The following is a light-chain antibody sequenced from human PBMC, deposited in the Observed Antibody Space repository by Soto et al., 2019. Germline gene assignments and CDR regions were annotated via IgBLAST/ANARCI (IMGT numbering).Light chain of an antibody. CDR2: GAS. Sequence: EVVLTQSPVTLSLSPGERATVSCRASQSVSSNLAWYQQKPGQAPRLLIYGASTRATGIPARFSGSGSGTEFTLTISSLQSEDFAVYYCQQYSNWPSWTFGQGTKVDI. CDR1: QSVSSN. J-gene: IGKJ1*01. V-gene: IGKV3-15*01. CDR3: QQYSNWPSWT.